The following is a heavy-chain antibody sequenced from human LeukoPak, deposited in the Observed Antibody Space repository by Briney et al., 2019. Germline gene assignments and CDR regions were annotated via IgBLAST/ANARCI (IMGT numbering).Heavy chain of an antibody. Sequence: GGSLRLSCAASGFTFSSYAMTWVRQAPGKGLDWVSVISGSGDTTYYADSVKGRFTISRDNSKNTLYLQMNSLRAEDTAVYYCAKDRDYGGNSVLLDYWGQGTLVTVSS. V-gene: IGHV3-23*01. CDR2: ISGSGDTT. CDR1: GFTFSSYA. J-gene: IGHJ4*02. CDR3: AKDRDYGGNSVLLDY. D-gene: IGHD4-23*01.